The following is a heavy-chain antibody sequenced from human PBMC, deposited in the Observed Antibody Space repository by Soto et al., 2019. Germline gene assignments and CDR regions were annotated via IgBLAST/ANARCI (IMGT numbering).Heavy chain of an antibody. CDR1: GFIFNNYG. J-gene: IGHJ6*02. D-gene: IGHD5-12*01. CDR3: VRDAMGNDGYGGGMDV. CDR2: IWPDGNKK. V-gene: IGHV3-33*01. Sequence: QVQLVESGGGVVQPERSLRLSCAASGFIFNNYGMHWVRQAPGKGLEWVAVIWPDGNKKYYADSVKGRFTISRDNSKDALDLQMNSLRIEDTALYFCVRDAMGNDGYGGGMDVWGQGTTVTVSS.